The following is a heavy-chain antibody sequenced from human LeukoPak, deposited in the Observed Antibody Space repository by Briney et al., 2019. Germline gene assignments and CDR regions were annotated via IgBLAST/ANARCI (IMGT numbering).Heavy chain of an antibody. V-gene: IGHV3-23*01. J-gene: IGHJ4*02. CDR2: ISGTGNSP. CDR1: GFTFSTYA. CDR3: ARDPGYCSGGSCSLFDY. Sequence: GGSLRLSCAASGFTFSTYAMSWVRQAPGKGLEWVSAISGTGNSPYYADSVKGRFTISRDNSKNTLYLQMNSLRAEDTAVYYCARDPGYCSGGSCSLFDYWGQGTLVTVSS. D-gene: IGHD2-15*01.